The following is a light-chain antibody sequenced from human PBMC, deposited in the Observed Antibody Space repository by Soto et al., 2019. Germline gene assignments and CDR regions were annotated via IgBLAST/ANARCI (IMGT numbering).Light chain of an antibody. Sequence: EIVLTQSPATLSLSPGERATLSCRASQSVSSYLAWYQQKPGQAPRLLIYDASSRATGIPARFSGSGSGTDFTLTISRLEPEDFAVYYCQQRSNWPSVGGGAKVEIK. CDR2: DAS. CDR1: QSVSSY. V-gene: IGKV3-11*01. J-gene: IGKJ4*01. CDR3: QQRSNWPS.